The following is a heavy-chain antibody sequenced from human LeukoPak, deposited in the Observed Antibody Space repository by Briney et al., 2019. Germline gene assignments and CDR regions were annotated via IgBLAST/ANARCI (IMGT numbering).Heavy chain of an antibody. CDR3: ARDRGGSSWDY. J-gene: IGHJ4*02. Sequence: PGGSLRLSCAASGFTVSSNYMSWVRPAPGKGLEWVSVIYSGGSTYYADSVKGRFTISRDNSKNTLYLQMNSLRAEDTAVYYCARDRGGSSWDYWGQGTLVTVSS. CDR2: IYSGGST. CDR1: GFTVSSNY. V-gene: IGHV3-53*01. D-gene: IGHD6-13*01.